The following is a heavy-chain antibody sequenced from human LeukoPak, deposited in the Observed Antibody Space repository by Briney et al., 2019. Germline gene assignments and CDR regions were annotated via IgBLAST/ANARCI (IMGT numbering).Heavy chain of an antibody. V-gene: IGHV3-30-3*01. D-gene: IGHD6-19*01. CDR3: ASGWYTY. Sequence: GGSLRLSCAASGYTFSPHAMHWVRQAPGKGLKWVAVISSDGGNKYYADSVQGRFTISRDNAKNTLYLQMNSLRAEDTAVYYCASGWYTYWGQGTLVTVSS. CDR1: GYTFSPHA. J-gene: IGHJ4*02. CDR2: ISSDGGNK.